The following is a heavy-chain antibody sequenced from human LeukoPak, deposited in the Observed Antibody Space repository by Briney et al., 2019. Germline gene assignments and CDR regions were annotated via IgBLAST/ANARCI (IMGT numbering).Heavy chain of an antibody. CDR3: ARHYSGNYTPDAFDL. D-gene: IGHD1-26*01. J-gene: IGHJ3*01. Sequence: SETLSLTCTVSGGSLSSSSYYWGWIRQPPGKGLEWIGTIYYSGSTSYNPSLKSRVSISVDTSKNQLSLTLSSVTAADTSVYYCARHYSGNYTPDAFDLWGQGTMVTVSS. CDR1: GGSLSSSSYY. V-gene: IGHV4-39*01. CDR2: IYYSGST.